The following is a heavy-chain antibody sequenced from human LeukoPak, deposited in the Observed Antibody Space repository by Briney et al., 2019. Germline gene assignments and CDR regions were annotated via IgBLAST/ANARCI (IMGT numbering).Heavy chain of an antibody. CDR3: ARPAYCGGDCYFYFDY. D-gene: IGHD2-21*02. Sequence: GGSLRLSCAASGFTFSRYWMSWVRQAPGKGLEWVASIKQDGNVKYYVDSVKGRFTISRDNAKNSLYLQMNSLRAEDTAVYYCARPAYCGGDCYFYFDYWGQGTLVAVSS. CDR2: IKQDGNVK. V-gene: IGHV3-7*01. CDR1: GFTFSRYW. J-gene: IGHJ4*02.